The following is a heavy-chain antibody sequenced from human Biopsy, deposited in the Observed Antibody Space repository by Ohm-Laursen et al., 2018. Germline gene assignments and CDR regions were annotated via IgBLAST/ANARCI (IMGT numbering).Heavy chain of an antibody. Sequence: SQTLSLTCPVSSGSISSGGSYWSWIRQRPGKGLEWIGYIFNSANTYYNPSLKNLITISGDTSKNQFSLKLNSVTAADTAVYYCARGDYFDSNGYFWFDPWGQGTLVTVSS. CDR3: ARGDYFDSNGYFWFDP. CDR2: IFNSANT. J-gene: IGHJ5*02. CDR1: SGSISSGGSY. V-gene: IGHV4-31*01. D-gene: IGHD3-22*01.